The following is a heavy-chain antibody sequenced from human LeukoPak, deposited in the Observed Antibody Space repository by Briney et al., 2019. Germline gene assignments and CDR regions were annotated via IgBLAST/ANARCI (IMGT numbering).Heavy chain of an antibody. D-gene: IGHD2-21*02. J-gene: IGHJ4*02. CDR2: IYYSGST. V-gene: IGHV4-59*01. Sequence: SETLSLTCTVSGGSISSYYWSWIRQPPGKGLEWIGYIYYSGSTNYNPSLKSRVTISVDTSKNQFSLKLSSVTAADTAVYYCARSAPYCGGDCYSFWGQGTLVTVSS. CDR3: ARSAPYCGGDCYSF. CDR1: GGSISSYY.